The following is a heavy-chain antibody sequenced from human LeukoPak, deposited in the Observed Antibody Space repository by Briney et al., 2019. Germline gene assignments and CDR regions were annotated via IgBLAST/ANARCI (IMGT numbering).Heavy chain of an antibody. J-gene: IGHJ4*02. CDR1: GGSISSGDYY. CDR3: ATDLNCSSTSCIDY. V-gene: IGHV4-30-4*01. D-gene: IGHD2-2*01. Sequence: SQTLSLTCTVSGGSISSGDYYWSWIRQPPGKGLEWIGYIYYSGSTYYNPSLKSRVTISVDTSKNQFSLKLSSVTAADTAVYYCATDLNCSSTSCIDYWGQGTLVTVSS. CDR2: IYYSGST.